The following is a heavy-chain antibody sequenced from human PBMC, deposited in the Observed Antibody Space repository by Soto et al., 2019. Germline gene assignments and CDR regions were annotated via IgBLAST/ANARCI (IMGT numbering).Heavy chain of an antibody. CDR1: GFTFDDYG. J-gene: IGHJ4*02. V-gene: IGHV3-11*05. CDR3: ARDHHRYSGYDYVDY. Sequence: PGGSLRLSCAASGFTFDDYGMSWVRQAPGKGLEWVSYISSSSSYTNYADSVKGRFTISRDNAKNSLYLQMNSPRAEDTAVYYCARDHHRYSGYDYVDYWGQGTLVTVSS. CDR2: ISSSSSYT. D-gene: IGHD5-12*01.